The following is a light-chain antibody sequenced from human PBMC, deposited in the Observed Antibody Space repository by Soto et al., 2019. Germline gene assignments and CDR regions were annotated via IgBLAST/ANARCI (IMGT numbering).Light chain of an antibody. J-gene: IGLJ1*01. V-gene: IGLV2-14*03. Sequence: QSALTQPASVSGSPGQSITISCTGTSSDVVGYNYVSWYQHHPGKAPKLLIYDVSNRPSGISNRFSGSKSDNTASLTISGLQPEDEADYYCSSYTTSNTRQIVXGTGTKVPVL. CDR1: SSDVVGYNY. CDR3: SSYTTSNTRQIV. CDR2: DVS.